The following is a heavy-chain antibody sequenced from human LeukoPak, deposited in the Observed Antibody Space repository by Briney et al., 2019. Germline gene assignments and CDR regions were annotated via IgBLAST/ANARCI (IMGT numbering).Heavy chain of an antibody. J-gene: IGHJ4*02. CDR2: IYSGGST. CDR1: GFTVSSNY. Sequence: GGSLRLSCAASGFTVSSNYMSWVRQAPGKGLEWVSVIYSGGSTYYADSVKGRFTISRDNAKNSLYLQMNSLRAEDTAVYYCARALGYCSSASCYYFDNWGQGTLVTVSS. D-gene: IGHD2-2*01. CDR3: ARALGYCSSASCYYFDN. V-gene: IGHV3-53*01.